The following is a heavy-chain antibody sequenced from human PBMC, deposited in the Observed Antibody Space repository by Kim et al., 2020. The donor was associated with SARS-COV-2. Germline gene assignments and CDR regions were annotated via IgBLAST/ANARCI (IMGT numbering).Heavy chain of an antibody. V-gene: IGHV1-46*01. Sequence: AQKFQGRLTMTKDTSTSTVYMERSSLRSEDTAVYYCARDLSGYYYYGMDVWGQGTTVTVSS. CDR3: ARDLSGYYYYGMDV. D-gene: IGHD1-26*01. J-gene: IGHJ6*02.